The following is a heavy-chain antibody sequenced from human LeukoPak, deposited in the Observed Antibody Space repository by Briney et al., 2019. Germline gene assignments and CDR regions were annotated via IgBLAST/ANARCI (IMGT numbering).Heavy chain of an antibody. Sequence: GASVKVSCKASGYTFTSYDINWVRQATGQGLEWMGWMNPNSGNTGYAQKFQGRVTITRNTSISTAYMGLSSLRSEDTAVYYCARGGYYYDSSGYYYPGAFDIWGQGTMVTVSS. J-gene: IGHJ3*02. D-gene: IGHD3-22*01. CDR2: MNPNSGNT. V-gene: IGHV1-8*03. CDR1: GYTFTSYD. CDR3: ARGGYYYDSSGYYYPGAFDI.